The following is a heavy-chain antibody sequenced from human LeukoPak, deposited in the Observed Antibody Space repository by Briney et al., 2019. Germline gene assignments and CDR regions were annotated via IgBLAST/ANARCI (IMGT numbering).Heavy chain of an antibody. CDR2: IWYDGSNK. V-gene: IGHV3-33*01. CDR3: ARDDYGDYGDY. Sequence: PGGSLRLSCAASGFTFSSYGMHWVRQAPGKGLEWVAVIWYDGSNKYYADSVKGRFTISRDSSKNTLYLQMNSLRAEDTAVYYCARDDYGDYGDYWGQGTLVTVSS. J-gene: IGHJ4*02. CDR1: GFTFSSYG. D-gene: IGHD4-17*01.